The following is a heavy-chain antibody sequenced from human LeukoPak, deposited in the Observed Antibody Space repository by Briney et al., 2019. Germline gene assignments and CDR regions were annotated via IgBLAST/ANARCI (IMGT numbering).Heavy chain of an antibody. J-gene: IGHJ1*01. CDR3: ARGPYYYDSSGYLRAAEYFQH. Sequence: SVKVSCKASGGTFSSYAISWVRQAPEQGLEWMGGIIPIFGTANYAQKFQGRVTITTDESTSTAYMELSSLRSEDTAVYYCARGPYYYDSSGYLRAAEYFQHWGQGTLVTVSS. CDR1: GGTFSSYA. V-gene: IGHV1-69*05. D-gene: IGHD3-22*01. CDR2: IIPIFGTA.